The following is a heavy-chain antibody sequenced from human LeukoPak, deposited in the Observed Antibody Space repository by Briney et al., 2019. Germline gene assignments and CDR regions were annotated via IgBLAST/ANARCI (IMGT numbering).Heavy chain of an antibody. CDR3: ARDAQRGFDYSNSLKF. CDR1: GFTVSSNY. D-gene: IGHD4-11*01. V-gene: IGHV3-53*01. CDR2: IYSGGST. Sequence: SGGSLRLSCAASGFTVSSNYMSWVRQAPGKGLEWVSIIYSGGSTYYADSVKGRFTISRDNSKNTLYLQMNSLRAEDTAVYYCARDAQRGFDYSNSLKFWGQGSLVTVSS. J-gene: IGHJ4*02.